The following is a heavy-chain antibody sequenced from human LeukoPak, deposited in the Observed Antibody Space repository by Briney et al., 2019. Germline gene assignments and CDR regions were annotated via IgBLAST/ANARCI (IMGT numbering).Heavy chain of an antibody. V-gene: IGHV4-61*01. J-gene: IGHJ4*02. D-gene: IGHD6-13*01. CDR2: IYYRGST. CDR1: GDSVSSGYYY. Sequence: SETLSLTCTVSGDSVSSGYYYWSWIRQPPGKGLEWIGYIYYRGSTNYNPSLKSRVTIPVDTSRNQLSLKLTSVTAAHTAVYFCARETNWANMAAAAYIDYWGQGILVTVSS. CDR3: ARETNWANMAAAAYIDY.